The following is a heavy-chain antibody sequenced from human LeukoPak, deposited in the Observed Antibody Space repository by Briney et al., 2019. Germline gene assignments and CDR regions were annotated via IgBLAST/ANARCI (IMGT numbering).Heavy chain of an antibody. Sequence: GASVKVSCKASGYTFTSYGISWVRQAPGQGLEWMGWISAYNGNTNYAQKLQGRVTMTTDTSTTTAYMELRSLRSDDTAVYYCARNRSGWFEYYYYGMDVWGQGTTVTVSS. CDR3: ARNRSGWFEYYYYGMDV. CDR1: GYTFTSYG. J-gene: IGHJ6*02. CDR2: ISAYNGNT. V-gene: IGHV1-18*01. D-gene: IGHD3-10*01.